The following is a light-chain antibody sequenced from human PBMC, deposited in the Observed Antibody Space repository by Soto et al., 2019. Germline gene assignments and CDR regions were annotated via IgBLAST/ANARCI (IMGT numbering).Light chain of an antibody. CDR2: WAC. CDR1: QSILYNSNNKNY. Sequence: DIVMTQSPDSLAVSLGERATINCKSSQSILYNSNNKNYLAWYQQKAGQPPKLLIYWACTRESGVPDRFSGSGSGTDFTLTISSLQAEDVAVYYCQQYHDTPRTFGQGTKVEIK. J-gene: IGKJ1*01. V-gene: IGKV4-1*01. CDR3: QQYHDTPRT.